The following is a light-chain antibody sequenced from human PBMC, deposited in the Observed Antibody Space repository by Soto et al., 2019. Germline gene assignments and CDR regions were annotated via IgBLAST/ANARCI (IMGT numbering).Light chain of an antibody. V-gene: IGKV3-15*01. CDR1: RSVGSN. Sequence: EVVITQSPATLSVSPGERVTLSCRASRSVGSNLAWYQQKPGQAPRLLIYDASTRATGLPARFSGSGSGTEFTLTISNLQSEDFAVYYCQQYNTWPPYTFGPGTKVDIK. J-gene: IGKJ2*01. CDR3: QQYNTWPPYT. CDR2: DAS.